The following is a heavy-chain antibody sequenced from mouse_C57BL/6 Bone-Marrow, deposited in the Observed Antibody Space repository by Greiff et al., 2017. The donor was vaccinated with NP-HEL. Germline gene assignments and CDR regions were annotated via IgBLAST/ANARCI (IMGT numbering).Heavy chain of an antibody. CDR3: ARHRPDY. CDR1: GFTFSSYG. J-gene: IGHJ2*01. V-gene: IGHV5-6*01. Sequence: EVQLVESGGDLVKPGGSLKLSCAASGFTFSSYGMSWVRQTPDKRLEWVATISSGGSYTYYPDSVKGRFTISRDNAKNTLYLQMSSLKSEDTAMYYCARHRPDYWGQGTTLTVSS. CDR2: ISSGGSYT.